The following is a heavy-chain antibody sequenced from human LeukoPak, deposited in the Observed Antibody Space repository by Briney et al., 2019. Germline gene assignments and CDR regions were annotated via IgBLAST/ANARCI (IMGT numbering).Heavy chain of an antibody. CDR3: ARRNIAVTGTLDAFDI. CDR1: GYTFSGSA. CDR2: IRSKVNSYGT. J-gene: IGHJ3*02. D-gene: IGHD6-19*01. Sequence: GGSLRLSCAASGYTFSGSAMHWVRQASGKGLEWVGRIRSKVNSYGTAYGASVKGRFIISRDDSKNTAYLQMNSLKTEDTAVYYCARRNIAVTGTLDAFDIWGQGTMVTVSS. V-gene: IGHV3-73*01.